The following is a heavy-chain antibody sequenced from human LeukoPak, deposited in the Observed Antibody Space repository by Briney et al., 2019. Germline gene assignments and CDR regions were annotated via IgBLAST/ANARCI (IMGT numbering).Heavy chain of an antibody. Sequence: GGSLRLSCAASGFTFSNYAMSWVRQAPGKGLEWVSAISGSGGSTYYADSVKGRFTISRDNSKNTLYLQMNSLRAEDTAVYYCAKYGDESSGYYSDWGQGTLVAVSS. J-gene: IGHJ4*02. D-gene: IGHD3-22*01. V-gene: IGHV3-23*01. CDR3: AKYGDESSGYYSD. CDR2: ISGSGGST. CDR1: GFTFSNYA.